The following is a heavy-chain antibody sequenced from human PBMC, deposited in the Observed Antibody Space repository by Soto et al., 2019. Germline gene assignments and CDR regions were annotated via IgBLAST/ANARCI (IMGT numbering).Heavy chain of an antibody. D-gene: IGHD2-2*02. J-gene: IGHJ6*02. CDR2: INHSGST. CDR1: GGSFSGYY. Sequence: PSETLSLTCAVYGGSFSGYYWSWIRQPPGKGLEWIGEINHSGSTNYNPSLKSRVTISVDTSKNQFSLKLSSVTAADTAVYYCERAAVSNCFTKGYYGMDVWGQGNTVTVSS. V-gene: IGHV4-34*01. CDR3: ERAAVSNCFTKGYYGMDV.